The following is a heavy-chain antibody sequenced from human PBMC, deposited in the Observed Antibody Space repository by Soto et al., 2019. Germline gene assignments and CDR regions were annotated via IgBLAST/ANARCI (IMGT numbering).Heavy chain of an antibody. D-gene: IGHD6-13*01. CDR1: GYSFTSYW. CDR3: ATQQQLALFDY. CDR2: IYPGDSDT. V-gene: IGHV5-51*01. J-gene: IGHJ4*02. Sequence: GESLKISCKGSGYSFTSYWIGWVRQLPGKGLEWMGIIYPGDSDTRYSPSFQGQVTISADKSITTAYLQWSSLKASDTATYCCATQQQLALFDYWGQGTVVTVSS.